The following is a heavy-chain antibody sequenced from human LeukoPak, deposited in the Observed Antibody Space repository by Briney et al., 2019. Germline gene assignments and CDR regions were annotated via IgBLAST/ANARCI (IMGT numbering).Heavy chain of an antibody. D-gene: IGHD3-22*01. CDR1: GFSFSNYG. Sequence: GGSLRLSCAASGFSFSNYGMNWVRQAPGKGLEWVSGITGNGGTTYYADSVKGRFTISRDNAKNSLYLQMNSLRAEDTAVYYCARNTYCYDSSGKRYYYYMDVWGKGTTVTVSS. J-gene: IGHJ6*03. V-gene: IGHV3-48*04. CDR2: ITGNGGTT. CDR3: ARNTYCYDSSGKRYYYYMDV.